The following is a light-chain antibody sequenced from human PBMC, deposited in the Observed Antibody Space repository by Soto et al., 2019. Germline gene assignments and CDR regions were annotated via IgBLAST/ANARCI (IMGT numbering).Light chain of an antibody. CDR3: QNYNSAPFT. Sequence: DIQMTQSPSSLSASVGDRVTITCRASQAISNFLVWFQQKPGKVPNLLIYGASTLQSGVPSRFSGSGSGTDFTLTISSLQPEDVAIYFCQNYNSAPFTVGPGTTVDIK. V-gene: IGKV1-27*01. CDR2: GAS. J-gene: IGKJ3*01. CDR1: QAISNF.